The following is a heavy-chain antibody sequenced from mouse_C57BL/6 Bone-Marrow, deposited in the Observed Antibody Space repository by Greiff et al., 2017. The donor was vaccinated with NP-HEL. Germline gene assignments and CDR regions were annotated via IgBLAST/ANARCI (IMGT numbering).Heavy chain of an antibody. CDR2: ISSGGDYI. D-gene: IGHD1-1*01. CDR3: TRDRDYGSSYDAMDY. CDR1: GFTFSSYA. Sequence: DVHLVESGEGLVKPGGSLKLSCAASGFTFSSYAMSWVRQTPEKRLEWVAYISSGGDYIYYADTVKGRFTISRDNARNTLYLRMSSLKSEDTAMYYCTRDRDYGSSYDAMDYWGQGTSVTVSS. V-gene: IGHV5-9-1*02. J-gene: IGHJ4*01.